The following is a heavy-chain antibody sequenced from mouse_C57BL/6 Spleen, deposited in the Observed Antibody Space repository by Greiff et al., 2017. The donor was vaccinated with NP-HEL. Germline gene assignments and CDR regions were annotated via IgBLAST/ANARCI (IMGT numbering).Heavy chain of an antibody. Sequence: QVQLQQPGAELVKPGASVKLSCKASGYTFTSYWMHWVKQRPGQGLEWIGMIHPSSGSTNYNEKFKSKSTLTVDNSYSTAYMQLSSLTSEDSAVDFCARDTPVVGPPYFDDWGKGTTLTVSS. J-gene: IGHJ2*01. CDR1: GYTFTSYW. CDR3: ARDTPVVGPPYFDD. D-gene: IGHD1-1*01. V-gene: IGHV1-64*01. CDR2: IHPSSGST.